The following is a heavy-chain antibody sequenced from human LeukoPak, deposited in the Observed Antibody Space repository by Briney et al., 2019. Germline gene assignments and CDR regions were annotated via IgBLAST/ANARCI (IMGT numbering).Heavy chain of an antibody. V-gene: IGHV1-18*01. CDR3: ARGGGYDILTGYYRPADL. J-gene: IGHJ5*02. Sequence: ASVKVSCKASGYSFTTYSISWVRQAPGQGLEWMGWISAYNGDTNYAQKLQGRVTMTTDTSTSTAYMELRSLRSDDTAVYYRARGGGYDILTGYYRPADLWGQGTLVTVSS. D-gene: IGHD3-9*01. CDR2: ISAYNGDT. CDR1: GYSFTTYS.